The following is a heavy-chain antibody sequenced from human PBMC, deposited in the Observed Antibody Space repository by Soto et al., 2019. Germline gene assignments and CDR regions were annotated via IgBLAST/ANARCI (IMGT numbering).Heavy chain of an antibody. D-gene: IGHD3-22*01. J-gene: IGHJ4*02. CDR2: IKSHTDGGTT. V-gene: IGHV3-15*01. Sequence: EVRLVESRGGLVKPGGSLRLSCKAPGFTFNDAWMTWIRQAPGKGREWVGRIKSHTDGGTTDYAAPVKGRFIISRDDSKSTFYLQMNSLKTEDTAVYYCTTFYYDNEDYWGQGTLVTVSS. CDR1: GFTFNDAW. CDR3: TTFYYDNEDY.